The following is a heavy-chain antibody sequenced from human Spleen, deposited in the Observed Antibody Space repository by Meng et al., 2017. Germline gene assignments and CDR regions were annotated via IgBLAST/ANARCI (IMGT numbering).Heavy chain of an antibody. J-gene: IGHJ4*02. V-gene: IGHV3-23*01. D-gene: IGHD3-22*01. Sequence: GESLKISCAASGFNFDSYAMSWVRQSPGKGLEWVSAVSSSGGSTYYADSVQGRFIISRDNSKNTLYLQMNSLRAEDTAVYYCPREGLTMISYYFDYWGQGTLVTVSS. CDR2: VSSSGGST. CDR1: GFNFDSYA. CDR3: PREGLTMISYYFDY.